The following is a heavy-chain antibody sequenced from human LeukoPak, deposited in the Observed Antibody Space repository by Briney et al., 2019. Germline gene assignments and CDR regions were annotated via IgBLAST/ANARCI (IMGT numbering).Heavy chain of an antibody. V-gene: IGHV3-48*04. CDR3: ARYYYGSRTSFDP. D-gene: IGHD3-10*01. J-gene: IGHJ5*02. CDR2: ISSSSSTI. CDR1: GFTFRSYS. Sequence: PGGSLRLSCAASGFTFRSYSMNWVRQAPGKGLEWVSYISSSSSTIYYAHSVKGRFTISRDNAQNSLYLEMSSLRAEDTAVYYCARYYYGSRTSFDPWGQGTLVTVSS.